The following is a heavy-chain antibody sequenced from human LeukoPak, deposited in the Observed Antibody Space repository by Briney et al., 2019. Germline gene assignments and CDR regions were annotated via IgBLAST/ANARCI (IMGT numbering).Heavy chain of an antibody. CDR3: ARGIEAAGSLFDY. D-gene: IGHD6-13*01. V-gene: IGHV3-21*01. CDR1: GFTFSSYS. Sequence: GGSLRLSCAASGFTFSSYSMNWVRQAPGKGLEWVSSISSSSSYIYYADSVKGRFTISRDNAKNSLYLQMNSLRAEDTAVYYCARGIEAAGSLFDYWGQGSLVTVSS. J-gene: IGHJ4*02. CDR2: ISSSSSYI.